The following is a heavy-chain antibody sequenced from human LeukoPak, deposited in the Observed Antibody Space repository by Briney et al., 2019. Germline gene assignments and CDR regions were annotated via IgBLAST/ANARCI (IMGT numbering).Heavy chain of an antibody. D-gene: IGHD3-22*01. J-gene: IGHJ3*02. CDR3: ARVRITTIVVVITVLDAFDI. V-gene: IGHV4-34*01. Sequence: SETLSLTCAVYGGSFSGYYWSWIRQPPGKGLEWIGEINHSGSTNYNPSLKSRVTISVDTSKNQFSLKLSSVTAADTAVYYCARVRITTIVVVITVLDAFDIWGQGTMVTVSS. CDR1: GGSFSGYY. CDR2: INHSGST.